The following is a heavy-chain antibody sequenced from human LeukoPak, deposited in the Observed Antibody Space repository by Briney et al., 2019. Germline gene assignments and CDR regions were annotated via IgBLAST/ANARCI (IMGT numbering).Heavy chain of an antibody. V-gene: IGHV4-39*01. CDR2: IHYSGNN. D-gene: IGHD4-11*01. J-gene: IGHJ3*02. CDR1: SASIDYSYYF. Sequence: SETLSLTCNVSSASIDYSYYFWGWIRQPPGKGLEWIGSIHYSGNNYSNPSLKSRVIMVVDTSKNQVSLTLTSVTVADSGVYYCSRLGRGAVTRRGAFDIWGQGTTVTVSS. CDR3: SRLGRGAVTRRGAFDI.